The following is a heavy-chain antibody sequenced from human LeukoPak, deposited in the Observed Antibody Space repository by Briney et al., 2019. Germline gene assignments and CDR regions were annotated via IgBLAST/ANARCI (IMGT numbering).Heavy chain of an antibody. V-gene: IGHV4-39*01. CDR3: ARPRGYSSGYYFDY. Sequence: SETLSLTCTVSGGSISSSSYYWGWIRQPPEKGLEWIGSIYYSGNTYYNPSLKSRVTISVDTSKNQFSLKLNSVTAADTAIYYCARPRGYSSGYYFDYWGQGTLVTVSS. CDR2: IYYSGNT. CDR1: GGSISSSSYY. D-gene: IGHD5-18*01. J-gene: IGHJ4*02.